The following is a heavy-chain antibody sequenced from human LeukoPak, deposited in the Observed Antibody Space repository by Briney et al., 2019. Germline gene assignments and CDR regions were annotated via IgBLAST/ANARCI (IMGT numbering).Heavy chain of an antibody. CDR3: AKTRLMYCSSTSCSRGSWFDP. Sequence: GGSLRLSCAASGFTFSSYSMNWVRQAPGKGLEWVSSISSSSSYIYYADSVKGRFTISRDNSKNTLYLQMNSLRAEDTAVYYCAKTRLMYCSSTSCSRGSWFDPWGQGTLVTVSS. J-gene: IGHJ5*02. CDR2: ISSSSSYI. CDR1: GFTFSSYS. D-gene: IGHD2-2*01. V-gene: IGHV3-21*04.